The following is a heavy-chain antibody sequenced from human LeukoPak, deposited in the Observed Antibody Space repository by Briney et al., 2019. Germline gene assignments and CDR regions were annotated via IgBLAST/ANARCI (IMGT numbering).Heavy chain of an antibody. CDR1: GFTFSSYE. CDR3: ARESPGATRDY. D-gene: IGHD1-26*01. CDR2: ISSSGSTI. V-gene: IGHV3-48*03. Sequence: GGSLRLSCAASGFTFSSYEMNWVRQAPGKGLEWVSYISSSGSTIYYADSVKGRFTISRDNTKNSLYLQMNSLRAEDTAVYYCARESPGATRDYWGQGTLVTVSS. J-gene: IGHJ4*02.